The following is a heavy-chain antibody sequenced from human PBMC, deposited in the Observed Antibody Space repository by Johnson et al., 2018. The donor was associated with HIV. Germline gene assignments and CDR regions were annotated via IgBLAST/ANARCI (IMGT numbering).Heavy chain of an antibody. D-gene: IGHD6-13*01. Sequence: VQLVESGGGVVRPGGSLRLSCTASGFTFEDFGMSWVRQAPGKGLEWVSYISSSGTTIYYADSVKGRFTISRDNAKNSLYLQMNSLRAEDTAVYYCATLSSSWYAFDIWGQGTMVTVS. CDR3: ATLSSSWYAFDI. CDR1: GFTFEDFG. V-gene: IGHV3-48*04. J-gene: IGHJ3*02. CDR2: ISSSGTTI.